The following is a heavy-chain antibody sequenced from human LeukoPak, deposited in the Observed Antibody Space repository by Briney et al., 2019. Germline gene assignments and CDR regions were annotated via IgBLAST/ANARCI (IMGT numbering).Heavy chain of an antibody. D-gene: IGHD1/OR15-1a*01. CDR2: INPSGGST. V-gene: IGHV1-46*01. Sequence: ASVKVSCKASGYTFTGYYMHWVRQAPGQGLEWMGIINPSGGSTSYAQKFQGRVTMTRDMSTSTVYMELSSLRSEDTAVYYCARGSSVAGNSDYYYMDVWGKGTTVTVSS. CDR3: ARGSSVAGNSDYYYMDV. CDR1: GYTFTGYY. J-gene: IGHJ6*03.